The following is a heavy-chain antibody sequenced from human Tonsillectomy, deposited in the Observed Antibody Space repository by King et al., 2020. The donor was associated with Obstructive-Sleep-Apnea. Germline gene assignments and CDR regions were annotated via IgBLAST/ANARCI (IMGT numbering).Heavy chain of an antibody. CDR2: IRYDGSNK. CDR3: AKDRGGATPSDY. V-gene: IGHV3-30*02. Sequence: VQLVESGGGVVQPGRSLRLSCAASGFTFSSYGMHWVRQAPGKGLEWVAFIRYDGSNKYYADSVKGRFTISRDNSKNTLYLQMNSLRAEDTAVYYCAKDRGGATPSDYWGQGTLVTVSS. CDR1: GFTFSSYG. D-gene: IGHD1-26*01. J-gene: IGHJ4*02.